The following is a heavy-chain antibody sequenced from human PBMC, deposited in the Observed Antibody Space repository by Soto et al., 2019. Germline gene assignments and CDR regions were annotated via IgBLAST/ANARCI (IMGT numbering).Heavy chain of an antibody. CDR1: GFTFSSYG. Sequence: WGSLRLSCAASGFTFSSYGMNGVRQAPGKGLEWVAVISYDGSHKYYADYVKGRFTISRDNSKNTLYLQMNSLRAEDTAVYYCARDTPYYYDSSGSYSSWGQGTLVTVSS. CDR3: ARDTPYYYDSSGSYSS. CDR2: ISYDGSHK. V-gene: IGHV3-30*03. J-gene: IGHJ5*02. D-gene: IGHD3-22*01.